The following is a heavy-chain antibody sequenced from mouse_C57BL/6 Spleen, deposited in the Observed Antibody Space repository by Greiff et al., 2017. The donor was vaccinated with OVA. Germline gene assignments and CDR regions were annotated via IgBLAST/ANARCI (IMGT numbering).Heavy chain of an antibody. Sequence: EVQLVESGGGLVKPGGSLKLSCAASGFTFSDYGMHWVRQAPEKGLEWVAYISSGSSTIYYADTVKGRFTISRDNAKNTLFLQMTSLRSEDTAMYYCAANWGYAMDYWGQGTSVTVSS. D-gene: IGHD4-1*01. V-gene: IGHV5-17*01. CDR1: GFTFSDYG. CDR2: ISSGSSTI. J-gene: IGHJ4*01. CDR3: AANWGYAMDY.